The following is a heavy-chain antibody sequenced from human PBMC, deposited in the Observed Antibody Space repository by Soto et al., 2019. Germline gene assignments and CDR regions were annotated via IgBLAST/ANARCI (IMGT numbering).Heavy chain of an antibody. D-gene: IGHD6-6*01. J-gene: IGHJ5*02. CDR3: AKAVPIDP. V-gene: IGHV3-66*01. CDR1: GFTVRSNY. Sequence: HPGGSLRLSCAVSGFTVRSNYMSWVRQAPGKGLEWVSIIYSGGTTYYADSVKGRFTTSRDNSKNTLYLQMNSLRAEDTAVYYCAKAVPIDPWGQGTLVTVSS. CDR2: IYSGGTT.